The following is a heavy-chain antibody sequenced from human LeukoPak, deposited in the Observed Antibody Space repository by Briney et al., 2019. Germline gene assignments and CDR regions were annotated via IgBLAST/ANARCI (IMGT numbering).Heavy chain of an antibody. CDR3: ARATDYGMDV. CDR1: GFSFSACS. V-gene: IGHV3-48*01. J-gene: IGHJ6*02. Sequence: GGSLRLSCATSGFSFSACSMNWIRQTPGKGLEWLSYIASGGGNIYYADSVKGRFTISRDNAKNSLYLQMNSLRAEDTAVYYCARATDYGMDVWGQGTTVTVSS. CDR2: IASGGGNI.